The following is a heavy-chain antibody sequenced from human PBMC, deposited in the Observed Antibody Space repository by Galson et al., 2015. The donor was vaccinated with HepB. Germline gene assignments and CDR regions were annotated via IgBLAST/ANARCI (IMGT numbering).Heavy chain of an antibody. J-gene: IGHJ6*02. CDR2: ISSSSSYT. D-gene: IGHD4-17*01. CDR1: GLTFSDYY. CDR3: ARDDSETTVTTPGVYYGMDV. V-gene: IGHV3-11*06. Sequence: SLRLSCAASGLTFSDYYMSWIRQAPGKGLEWVSYISSSSSYTNYADSVKGRFTISRDNAKNSLYLRMNSLRAEDTAVYYCARDDSETTVTTPGVYYGMDVWGQGTTVTVSS.